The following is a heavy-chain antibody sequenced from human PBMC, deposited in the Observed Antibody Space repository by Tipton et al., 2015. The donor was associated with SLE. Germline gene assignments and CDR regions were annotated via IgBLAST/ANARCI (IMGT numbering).Heavy chain of an antibody. J-gene: IGHJ6*03. CDR3: VSDGSGSFHGYYYYMDV. V-gene: IGHV3-7*01. Sequence: GSLRLSCAASGFTFNSYWMSWVRQAPGKGLEWVANINQDGSEKYYVDSVKGRFTISRDNAKNSLYLQMNSLRVEDTAVYYCVSDGSGSFHGYYYYMDVWGKGTTVNVSS. CDR2: INQDGSEK. D-gene: IGHD1-26*01. CDR1: GFTFNSYW.